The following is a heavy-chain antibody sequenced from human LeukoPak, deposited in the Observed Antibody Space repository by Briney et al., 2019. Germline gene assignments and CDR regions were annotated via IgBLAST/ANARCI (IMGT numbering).Heavy chain of an antibody. V-gene: IGHV3-66*01. CDR1: GFTVSTSY. Sequence: GGSPRLSCGASGFTVSTSYMSWVRQAPGKGLEWVSIIYSGGSTYYADSVKGRFTISRDHSKNTLYLQMNSLRAEDTAVYYCASYRYGSSFAFDIWGQGTMVTVSS. D-gene: IGHD6-6*01. J-gene: IGHJ3*02. CDR3: ASYRYGSSFAFDI. CDR2: IYSGGST.